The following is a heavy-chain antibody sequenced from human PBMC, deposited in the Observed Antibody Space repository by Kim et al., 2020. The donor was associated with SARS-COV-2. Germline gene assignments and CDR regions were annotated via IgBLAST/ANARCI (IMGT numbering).Heavy chain of an antibody. CDR3: ARAGDYDFSGYYGFFHH. CDR1: GFTLSNYF. Sequence: GGSLRLSCAASGFTLSNYFMNWVRQTPGEGLVWVSRIHSDGRNTEYVDSVKGRFTISRDNAKNTLYLQMNSLRPEDTAVYYCARAGDYDFSGYYGFFHHWGQGARVTVSS. V-gene: IGHV3-74*03. D-gene: IGHD3-22*01. CDR2: IHSDGRNT. J-gene: IGHJ1*01.